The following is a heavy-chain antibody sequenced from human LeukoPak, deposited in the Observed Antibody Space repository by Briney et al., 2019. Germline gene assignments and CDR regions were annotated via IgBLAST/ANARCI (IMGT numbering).Heavy chain of an antibody. CDR2: IKEDGTQK. J-gene: IGHJ4*02. Sequence: GGSLRLSCAASGFTFNKSWMSWVRQAPGKGPEWVANIKEDGTQKYYVDSVRGRFTISRDNAENTLYLQMNSLRAEDTAVYYCAKGGSKTLYGLFDYWGQGTLVTVSS. CDR1: GFTFNKSW. CDR3: AKGGSKTLYGLFDY. D-gene: IGHD2-8*01. V-gene: IGHV3-7*01.